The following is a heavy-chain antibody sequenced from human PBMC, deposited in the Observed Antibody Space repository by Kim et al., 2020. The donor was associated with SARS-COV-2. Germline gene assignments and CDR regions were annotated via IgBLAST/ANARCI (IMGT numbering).Heavy chain of an antibody. CDR1: GGSISSSNW. V-gene: IGHV4-4*02. Sequence: SETLSLTCAVSGGSISSSNWWSWVRQPPGKGLEWIGEIYHSGSTNYNPSLKSRVTISVDKSKNQFSLKLSSVTAADTAVYYCAKQDYDILTGYSYWGQGTLVTVSS. J-gene: IGHJ4*02. CDR3: AKQDYDILTGYSY. CDR2: IYHSGST. D-gene: IGHD3-9*01.